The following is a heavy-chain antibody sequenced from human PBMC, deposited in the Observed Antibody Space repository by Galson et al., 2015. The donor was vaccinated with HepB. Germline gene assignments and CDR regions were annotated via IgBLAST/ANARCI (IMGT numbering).Heavy chain of an antibody. V-gene: IGHV3-53*01. CDR2: IYDGDKI. J-gene: IGHJ4*02. CDR1: GFTVSSNA. Sequence: SLRLSCAASGFTVSSNAMSWVRQTPGKGLEWVSVIYDGDKIYYAAAVKGRFTLSRDDSKNTLYLQMDSLRVEDTAVYYCARDWGYSDFDWGQGTLVTVSS. CDR3: ARDWGYSDFD. D-gene: IGHD5-12*01.